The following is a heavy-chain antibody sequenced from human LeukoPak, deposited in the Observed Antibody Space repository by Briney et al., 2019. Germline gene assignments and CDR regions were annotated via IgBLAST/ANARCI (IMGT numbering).Heavy chain of an antibody. J-gene: IGHJ4*02. V-gene: IGHV3-74*01. Sequence: HPGGSLRLSCAASGFTFSSYWMHWVRQAPGKGLVWVSRINSDGSSTSYADSVKGRFTISRDNAKNTPYLQMNSLRAEDTAVYYCGSGEARRYFDWPPERAFDYWGQGTLVTVSS. CDR3: GSGEARRYFDWPPERAFDY. CDR2: INSDGSST. CDR1: GFTFSSYW. D-gene: IGHD3-9*01.